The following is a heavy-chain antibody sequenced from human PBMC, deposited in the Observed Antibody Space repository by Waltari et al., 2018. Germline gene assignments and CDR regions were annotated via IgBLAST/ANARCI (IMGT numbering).Heavy chain of an antibody. J-gene: IGHJ4*02. CDR1: GGPFSSYA. CDR2: IIPIFGTA. V-gene: IGHV1-69*08. D-gene: IGHD3-10*01. Sequence: QVQLVQSGAEVKKPGSSVKVSCKDSGGPFSSYAISWVRQPPGQGLEWMGRIIPIFGTANYAQKFQGRVTITADKSTSTAYMELSSLRSEDTAVYYCARDLEGDGSGSYLNYWGQGTLVTVSS. CDR3: ARDLEGDGSGSYLNY.